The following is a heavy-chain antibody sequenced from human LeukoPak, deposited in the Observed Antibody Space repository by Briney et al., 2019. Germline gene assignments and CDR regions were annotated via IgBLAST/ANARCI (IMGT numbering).Heavy chain of an antibody. Sequence: GGSLRLSCAASGFTFSDYYVSWIGQAPGRGLEWVSYISSSGSTIYYADSVKGRFTISRDNAKNTLYLQMNSLRAEDTAVYYCARDFLDYYDSSGYPHGFDYWGQGTLVTVSS. CDR3: ARDFLDYYDSSGYPHGFDY. D-gene: IGHD3-22*01. J-gene: IGHJ4*02. CDR2: ISSSGSTI. V-gene: IGHV3-11*01. CDR1: GFTFSDYY.